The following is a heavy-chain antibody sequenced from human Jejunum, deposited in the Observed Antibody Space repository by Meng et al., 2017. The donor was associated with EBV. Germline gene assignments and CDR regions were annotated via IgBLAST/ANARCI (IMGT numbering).Heavy chain of an antibody. CDR1: GGAMSSTRSY. CDR2: IFYSGST. V-gene: IGHV4-39*07. Sequence: LPLQGSAPGLGKPSATLSLTFTGSGGAMSSTRSYWGCIRQPPGKGLEWIGNIFYSGSTYYNPSLKSRVTISLDTSMNEFSLKLSSVTAADTAVYYCARASGSYWYWGQGTLVTVSS. J-gene: IGHJ4*02. D-gene: IGHD1-26*01. CDR3: ARASGSYWY.